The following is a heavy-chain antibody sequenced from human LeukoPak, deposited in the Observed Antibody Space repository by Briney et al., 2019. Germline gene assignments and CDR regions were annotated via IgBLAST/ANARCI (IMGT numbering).Heavy chain of an antibody. CDR1: GGSFSGYY. V-gene: IGHV4-34*01. Sequence: PSETLSLTCAVYGGSFSGYYWSWIRRPPGKGLEWIGEINHSGSTNYNPSLKSRVTISVDTSKNQFSLKLSSVTAADTAVYYCASGATVGYWGQGTLVTVSS. J-gene: IGHJ4*02. CDR3: ASGATVGY. CDR2: INHSGST. D-gene: IGHD4-11*01.